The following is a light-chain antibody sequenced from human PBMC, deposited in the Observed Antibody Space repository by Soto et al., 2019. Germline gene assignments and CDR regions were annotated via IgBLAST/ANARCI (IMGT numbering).Light chain of an antibody. CDR3: QQYHSYPVT. CDR2: KAS. V-gene: IGKV1-5*03. J-gene: IGKJ4*01. Sequence: DIQMTQSPSTLSASIGDRVTITCRASQSITTSLAWYQQKPGKAPKVLIYKASSLKSGVPSRFSGSGSGTEFTLTISSLQPDDFATYYCQQYHSYPVTLGGGTKVEIQ. CDR1: QSITTS.